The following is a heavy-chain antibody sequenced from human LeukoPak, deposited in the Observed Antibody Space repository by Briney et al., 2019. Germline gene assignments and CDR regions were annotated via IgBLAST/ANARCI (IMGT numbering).Heavy chain of an antibody. D-gene: IGHD2-2*01. Sequence: ASVKVSCKASGYTFTSYGISWERQAPGQGLEWMGWISAYNGNTNYAQKLQGRVTMTTDTSTSTAYMELRSLRSDDTAVYYCARDYCSTSCYASWFDPWGQGTLVTVSS. J-gene: IGHJ5*02. CDR2: ISAYNGNT. CDR3: ARDYCSTSCYASWFDP. V-gene: IGHV1-18*04. CDR1: GYTFTSYG.